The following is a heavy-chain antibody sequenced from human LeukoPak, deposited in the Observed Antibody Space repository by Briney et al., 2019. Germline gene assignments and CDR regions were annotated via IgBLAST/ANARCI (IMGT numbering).Heavy chain of an antibody. CDR3: ARPLLGYCTGGSCYQFDP. J-gene: IGHJ5*02. D-gene: IGHD2-15*01. V-gene: IGHV1-2*02. CDR2: FDPDTGAT. Sequence: ASVKVSCKASGYTFTNYGISWVRQAPGQGLEWMGWFDPDTGATNYAQKFQGRVTMTRDTSISTAYLELNRLRSDDTAVYYCARPLLGYCTGGSCYQFDPWGQGTLVTVSS. CDR1: GYTFTNYG.